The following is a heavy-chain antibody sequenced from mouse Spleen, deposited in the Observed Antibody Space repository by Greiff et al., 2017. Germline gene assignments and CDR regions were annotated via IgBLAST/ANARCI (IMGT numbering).Heavy chain of an antibody. J-gene: IGHJ2*01. CDR1: GFTFSDAW. D-gene: IGHD2-4*01. Sequence: EVQRVESGGGLVQPGGSMKLSCAASGFTFSDAWMDWVRQSPEKGLEWVAEIRNKANNHATYYAESVKGRFTISRDDSKSSVYLQMNSLRAEDTGIYYCTRNYDVYFDYWGQGTTLTVSS. V-gene: IGHV6-6*01. CDR3: TRNYDVYFDY. CDR2: IRNKANNHAT.